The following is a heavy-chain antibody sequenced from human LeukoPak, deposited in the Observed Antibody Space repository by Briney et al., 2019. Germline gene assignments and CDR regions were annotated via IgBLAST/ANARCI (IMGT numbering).Heavy chain of an antibody. CDR1: GFTFTSYA. Sequence: GGSLRLSCAASGFTFTSYAMAWVRQAPGKGLEWVSAIIGSGGNTFYADSVKGRFTISRDNSKNTLYLQMHSLRPEDTAVYFCARIPPLSVAGTKRYFDSWGQGTLVTVSS. D-gene: IGHD6-19*01. CDR3: ARIPPLSVAGTKRYFDS. J-gene: IGHJ4*02. CDR2: IIGSGGNT. V-gene: IGHV3-23*01.